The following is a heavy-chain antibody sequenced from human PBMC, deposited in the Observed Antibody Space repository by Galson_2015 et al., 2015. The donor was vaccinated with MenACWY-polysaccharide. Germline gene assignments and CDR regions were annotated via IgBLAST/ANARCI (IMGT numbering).Heavy chain of an antibody. CDR1: GFAFSGYS. V-gene: IGHV3-48*02. D-gene: IGHD1-1*01. CDR2: ISASSSAI. CDR3: ALYNWNDKGGALDI. J-gene: IGHJ3*02. Sequence: SLRLSCAASGFAFSGYSLNWVRQTPGKGLEWVSYISASSSAIYYADSVKGRFTTSRDNAKKSLYLQMNSLRDEDTAVYYCALYNWNDKGGALDIWGRGTMVTVSS.